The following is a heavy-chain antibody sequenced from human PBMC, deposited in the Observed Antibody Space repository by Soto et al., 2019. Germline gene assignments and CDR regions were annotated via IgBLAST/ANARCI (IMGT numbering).Heavy chain of an antibody. CDR3: ARTTTGGSGTSDY. V-gene: IGHV4-30-2*05. CDR1: GGSISSGGYS. D-gene: IGHD3-10*01. J-gene: IGHJ4*02. Sequence: SETLSLTCAVSGGSISSGGYSWSWIRQPPGKGLEWIGYIYHSGSTYYNPSLKSRVSLTVDPSRNQFSLNLNSVTAADTAVYYCARTTTGGSGTSDYWGQGTQVTVSS. CDR2: IYHSGST.